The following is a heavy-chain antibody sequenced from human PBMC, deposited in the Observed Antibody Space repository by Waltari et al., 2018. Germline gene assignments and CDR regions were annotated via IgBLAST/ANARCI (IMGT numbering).Heavy chain of an antibody. CDR2: IYSQGDT. CDR3: AARALHAPY. J-gene: IGHJ4*02. CDR1: GFNVGTND. Sequence: EVQLVESGGGLIQLWGSLRLSCAAPGFNVGTNDMTWVRQASGKGLEWVSLIYSQGDTSYADSVKGRFTISRDSSRNTLYLQMNSLRAEDTAVYYCAARALHAPYWGQGALVTVSS. V-gene: IGHV3-53*01.